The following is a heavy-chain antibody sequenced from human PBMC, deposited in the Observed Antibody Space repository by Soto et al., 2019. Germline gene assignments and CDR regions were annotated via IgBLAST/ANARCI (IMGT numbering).Heavy chain of an antibody. Sequence: VGSLRLSCAASGFTFSSYAMHWVRQAPGKGLEWVAVISYDGSNKYYADSVKGRFTISRDNSKNTLYLQMNSLRAEDTAVYYCARVFGCSSTSCYNSPGGYYYYYGMDVWGQGNTVTVSS. CDR3: ARVFGCSSTSCYNSPGGYYYYYGMDV. J-gene: IGHJ6*02. D-gene: IGHD2-2*02. CDR2: ISYDGSNK. V-gene: IGHV3-30-3*01. CDR1: GFTFSSYA.